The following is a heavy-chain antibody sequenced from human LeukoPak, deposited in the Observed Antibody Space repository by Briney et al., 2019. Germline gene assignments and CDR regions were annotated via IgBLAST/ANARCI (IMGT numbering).Heavy chain of an antibody. V-gene: IGHV4-34*01. CDR1: VGSFSGYY. Sequence: SETLSLTCAVHVGSFSGYYWSSIRQPPGKRLEWLGEINHSGSTHYSPSLKRRVTISVDPSKSQFSLKLSSVTAADTAVYYCARGSSSDSSRWGQGTLVTVSS. J-gene: IGHJ1*01. CDR3: ARGSSSDSSR. D-gene: IGHD3-22*01. CDR2: INHSGST.